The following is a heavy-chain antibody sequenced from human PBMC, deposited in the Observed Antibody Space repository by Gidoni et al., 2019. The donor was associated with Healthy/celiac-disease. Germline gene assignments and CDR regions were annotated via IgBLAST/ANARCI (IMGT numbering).Heavy chain of an antibody. J-gene: IGHJ6*03. CDR1: GFTFSHAW. Sequence: EVQLVESGGGLVKPGGSLRLSCAASGFTFSHAWMNWVRQAPGKGREWVGRIKSKTDGGTTDYAAPVKGRFTISRDDSKNTLYLQMNSLKTEDTAVYYCTTDPAGVVVPAAMGDYYYMDVWGKGTTVTVSS. CDR2: IKSKTDGGTT. V-gene: IGHV3-15*07. D-gene: IGHD2-2*01. CDR3: TTDPAGVVVPAAMGDYYYMDV.